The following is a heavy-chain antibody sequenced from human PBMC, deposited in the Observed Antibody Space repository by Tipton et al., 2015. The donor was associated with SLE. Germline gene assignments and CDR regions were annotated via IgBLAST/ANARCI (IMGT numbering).Heavy chain of an antibody. CDR1: AFSISSSFY. J-gene: IGHJ4*02. V-gene: IGHV4-38-2*02. CDR3: ARGKRHYDVLTGYYSKPHYFDF. D-gene: IGHD3-9*01. Sequence: TLSLTCSVSAFSISSSFYWGWIRQPPGKGLEWIGEINHSGNTNFNPSLGSRVTVSVDTSNNQFSLRLSSVTAADTAVYYCARGKRHYDVLTGYYSKPHYFDFWGQGTVVAVSP. CDR2: INHSGNT.